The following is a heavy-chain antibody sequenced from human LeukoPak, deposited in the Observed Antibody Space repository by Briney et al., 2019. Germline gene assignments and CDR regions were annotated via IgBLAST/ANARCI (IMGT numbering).Heavy chain of an antibody. CDR1: GGSISSSNW. CDR3: VIDGAMAGWGY. Sequence: PSGTLSLTCAVSGGSISSSNWWSWVRQPPGKGLEWIGYIYHSGSTYYNPSLKSRVTISVDKSKNQLSLNLSSVTDADTAVYYCVIDGAMAGWGYWGQGTLVTVSS. CDR2: IYHSGST. D-gene: IGHD5-18*01. J-gene: IGHJ4*02. V-gene: IGHV4-4*02.